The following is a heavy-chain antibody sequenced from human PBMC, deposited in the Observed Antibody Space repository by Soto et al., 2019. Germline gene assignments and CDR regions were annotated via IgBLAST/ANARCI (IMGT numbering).Heavy chain of an antibody. CDR2: IYFRGNT. CDR3: ARLEGLATISYYFDF. J-gene: IGHJ4*02. V-gene: IGHV4-39*01. Sequence: QLQLQESGPGLVKPSETLSLTCSVSGDSINSDKYYWGWIRQPPGKGLEWIGSIYFRGNTYYNPSLLTRVTISLDKSKSQFSLKLNSVTAAVTAVYFCARLEGLATISYYFDFWGQGALVTVSS. D-gene: IGHD3-9*01. CDR1: GDSINSDKYY.